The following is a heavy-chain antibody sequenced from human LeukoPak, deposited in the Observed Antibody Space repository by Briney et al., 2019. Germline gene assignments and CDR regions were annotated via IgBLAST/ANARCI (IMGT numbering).Heavy chain of an antibody. Sequence: SETLSLTCTASGGSISSYYWSWIRQPPGKGLEWIGYIYYSGSTNYNPSLKSRVTISVDTSKNQFSLKLSSVTAADTAVYYCARVVPATISWFDPWGQGTLVTVSS. CDR2: IYYSGST. V-gene: IGHV4-59*01. CDR1: GGSISSYY. J-gene: IGHJ5*02. CDR3: ARVVPATISWFDP. D-gene: IGHD2-2*02.